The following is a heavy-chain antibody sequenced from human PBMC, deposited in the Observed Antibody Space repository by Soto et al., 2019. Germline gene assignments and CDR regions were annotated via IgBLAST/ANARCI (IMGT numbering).Heavy chain of an antibody. V-gene: IGHV1-3*01. CDR1: GYTFTTYA. J-gene: IGHJ6*02. D-gene: IGHD2-15*01. CDR3: ARGFYCSGGSCPDYYYYAIDV. CDR2: INAGNGNT. Sequence: ASVKVSCKASGYTFTTYAMHWVRQAPGQRLEWMGWINAGNGNTKYSQKFQGRVTITRDTSASTAYMELSSLRSEGTAVYYCARGFYCSGGSCPDYYYYAIDVWGQGTTVTVSS.